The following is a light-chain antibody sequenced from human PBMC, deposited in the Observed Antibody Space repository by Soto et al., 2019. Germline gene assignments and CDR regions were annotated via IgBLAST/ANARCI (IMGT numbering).Light chain of an antibody. J-gene: IGKJ2*01. V-gene: IGKV3-15*01. CDR1: QSISRT. Sequence: EIVMTQSPASLSVSPGERATLSGRASQSISRTLAWFQQKPGQAPRLLIYGAPTRDTGIPARFSGRGSGTDFTLTISSPQSEDFAVYYCQPYDSWRYTFGQATKLEIK. CDR2: GAP. CDR3: QPYDSWRYT.